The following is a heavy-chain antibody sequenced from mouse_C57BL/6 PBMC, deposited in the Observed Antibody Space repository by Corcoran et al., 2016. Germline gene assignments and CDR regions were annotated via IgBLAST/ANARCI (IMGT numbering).Heavy chain of an antibody. Sequence: QVTLKESGPGILQSSQTLRLTCSFSGFSLSTAGMGVSWIRQPSGKGLEWLAHIYWDDDKRNNPSLTSRLTISKDTSRNKVFLKITSVDTADTATYYCARIRPSYGSTDPYAMDSWGPGTSVTVSS. J-gene: IGHJ4*01. CDR1: GFSLSTAGMG. CDR3: ARIRPSYGSTDPYAMDS. D-gene: IGHD1-1*01. V-gene: IGHV8-12*01. CDR2: IYWDDDK.